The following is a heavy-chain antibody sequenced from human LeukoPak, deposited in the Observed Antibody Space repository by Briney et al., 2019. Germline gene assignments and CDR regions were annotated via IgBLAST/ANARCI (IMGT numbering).Heavy chain of an antibody. CDR1: GGSISGSNYY. CDR2: IYYSGTT. CDR3: ARHTSAARPNFDY. D-gene: IGHD6-6*01. Sequence: SETLSLTCTVSGGSISGSNYYWGWIRQPPGKGLEWIGSIYYSGTTYYNPSLKSRVTISVDTSKNQFSLEVTSMTAADTAVYYCARHTSAARPNFDYWGQGTLVTVSS. V-gene: IGHV4-39*01. J-gene: IGHJ4*02.